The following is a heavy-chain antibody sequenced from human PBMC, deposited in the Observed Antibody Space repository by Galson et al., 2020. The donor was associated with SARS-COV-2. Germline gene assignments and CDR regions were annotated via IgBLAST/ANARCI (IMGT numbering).Heavy chain of an antibody. Sequence: ESGPTLVKPTQTLTLTCTFSGFSLTTSGVGVGWIRQPPGKALAWLALIYWNDDKRYSPSLKSRRTITKDTSKNHVVLTMTNMDPVDTSTYFCAHSAPSSLTIFGVVIVKDYFDYWGQGTLVTVSS. CDR3: AHSAPSSLTIFGVVIVKDYFDY. CDR2: IYWNDDK. J-gene: IGHJ4*02. V-gene: IGHV2-5*01. CDR1: GFSLTTSGVG. D-gene: IGHD3-3*01.